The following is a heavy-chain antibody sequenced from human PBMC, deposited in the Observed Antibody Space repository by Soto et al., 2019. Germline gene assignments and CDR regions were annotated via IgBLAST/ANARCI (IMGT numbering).Heavy chain of an antibody. J-gene: IGHJ3*02. Sequence: QVQLVQSGAEVKKPGSSVKVSCKASGGTFSSYAISWVRQAPGQGLAWMGGIIPIFGTANYAQKFQGRVTITADESTSTADMELSSVSSEDTAVYYGARDGYSSGWYGDAFDIWVQGTMVTVSS. CDR1: GGTFSSYA. D-gene: IGHD6-19*01. V-gene: IGHV1-69*01. CDR3: ARDGYSSGWYGDAFDI. CDR2: IIPIFGTA.